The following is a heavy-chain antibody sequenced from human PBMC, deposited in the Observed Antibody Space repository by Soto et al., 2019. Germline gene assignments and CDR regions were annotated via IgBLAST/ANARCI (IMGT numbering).Heavy chain of an antibody. Sequence: QVQLVQSGAEMKKPGSSVKVSCQASGDIFDSLTINWVRQAPGQRLEWMGRIIPVLGMANYAQKFQGRVTIIADKSTSTVYMELSSLTSEDTAVYYCARELGGYDYLYYYYYMDVWGEGTTVTVSS. J-gene: IGHJ6*03. CDR1: GDIFDSLT. CDR2: IIPVLGMA. CDR3: ARELGGYDYLYYYYYMDV. D-gene: IGHD5-12*01. V-gene: IGHV1-69*08.